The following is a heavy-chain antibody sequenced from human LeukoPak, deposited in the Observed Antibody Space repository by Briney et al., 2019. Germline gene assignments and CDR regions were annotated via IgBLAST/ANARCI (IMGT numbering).Heavy chain of an antibody. CDR2: INHSGST. CDR3: ARGLSMTTVTPFDY. J-gene: IGHJ4*02. Sequence: PSETLSLTCAVCGGPFSGYYWSWIRQPPGKGLEWIGEINHSGSTNYNPSLKSRVTISVDTSKNQFSLKLSSVTAADTAVYYCARGLSMTTVTPFDYWGQGTLVTVSS. D-gene: IGHD4-17*01. CDR1: GGPFSGYY. V-gene: IGHV4-34*01.